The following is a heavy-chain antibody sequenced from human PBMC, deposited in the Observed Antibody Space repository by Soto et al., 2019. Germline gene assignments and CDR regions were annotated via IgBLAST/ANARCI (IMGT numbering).Heavy chain of an antibody. CDR1: GGSISSDY. J-gene: IGHJ4*02. CDR2: IYYSGST. V-gene: IGHV4-59*08. CDR3: ARLGAGFYFDV. D-gene: IGHD6-19*01. Sequence: QVQLQESGPGLVKPSETLSLTCTVSGGSISSDYWSWIRQPPGKGLEWIGYIYYSGSTNYNPSLKRRVTLSVDTSKNQFSLKLSSVTAADTAVYYCARLGAGFYFDVWGQGTLVTVSS.